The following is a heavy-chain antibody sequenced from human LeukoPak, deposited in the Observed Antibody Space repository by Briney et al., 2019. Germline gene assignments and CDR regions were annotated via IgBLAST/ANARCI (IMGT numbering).Heavy chain of an antibody. V-gene: IGHV3-53*01. J-gene: IGHJ4*02. CDR3: ARRAGAYSHPYDY. CDR1: GFTVSSNS. Sequence: GGSLRLSCTVSGFTVSSNSMSWVRQAPGKGLEWVSFIYSAGSTHYSDSVKGRFTISIDNSKNTLYLQMNSLRVEDTAVYYCARRAGAYSHPYDYWGQGTLVTVSS. CDR2: IYSAGST. D-gene: IGHD4/OR15-4a*01.